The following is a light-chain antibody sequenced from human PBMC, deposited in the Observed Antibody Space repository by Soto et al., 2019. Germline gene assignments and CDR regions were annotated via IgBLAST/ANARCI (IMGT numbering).Light chain of an antibody. Sequence: QSVLTQPPSASGPPGQRVTISCSGSSSSIGSNTVNWYQQLPGTAPKLLMYSNNQRPSGVPDRFSGSKSGTSASLAISGLQSEDEADYYCATWDDSLNGRVFGGGTKLTVL. J-gene: IGLJ3*02. CDR1: SSSIGSNT. V-gene: IGLV1-44*01. CDR3: ATWDDSLNGRV. CDR2: SNN.